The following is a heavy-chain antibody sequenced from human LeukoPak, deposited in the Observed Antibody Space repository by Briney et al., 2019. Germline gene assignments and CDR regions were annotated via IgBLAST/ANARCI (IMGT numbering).Heavy chain of an antibody. CDR2: ITYDGSNK. Sequence: GGSLRLSCAASGFTFSSNAMHWVRQAPGKGLEWVAVITYDGSNKYYADSVKGRFTISRDNSKNTLYLQMNSLRAEDTAVYYCAKGLLGAPTSYFDFWGQGTLVTVSS. V-gene: IGHV3-30-3*01. D-gene: IGHD1-26*01. J-gene: IGHJ4*02. CDR1: GFTFSSNA. CDR3: AKGLLGAPTSYFDF.